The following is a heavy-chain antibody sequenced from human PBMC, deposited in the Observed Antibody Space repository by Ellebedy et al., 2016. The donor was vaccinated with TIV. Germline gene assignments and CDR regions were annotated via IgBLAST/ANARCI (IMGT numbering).Heavy chain of an antibody. CDR3: VRELWSSGWYVENWFDP. D-gene: IGHD6-19*01. CDR1: GDSVSSNSVA. V-gene: IGHV6-1*01. Sequence: MPSETLSLTCAISGDSVSSNSVAWNWIRQSATRGLEWLGRTYYKSKWYKDYAVSVKSRISINPDTSKNQFSLQLNSVTLEDTAMYYCVRELWSSGWYVENWFDPWGQGTLVTVSS. J-gene: IGHJ5*02. CDR2: TYYKSKWYK.